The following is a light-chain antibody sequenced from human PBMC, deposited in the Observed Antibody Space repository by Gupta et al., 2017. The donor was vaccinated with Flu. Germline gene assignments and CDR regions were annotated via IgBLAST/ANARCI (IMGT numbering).Light chain of an antibody. V-gene: IGLV1-47*01. CDR2: RSD. CDR1: AYDIGSNF. Sequence: VTISCSGDAYDIGSNFVYWYQQVPGMPPKLIIYRSDQRPSGVSDRFSASKSGTSASLAISGLRSEDEAEYFCAGWSDRLKGRVFGGGTKLTVL. J-gene: IGLJ3*02. CDR3: AGWSDRLKGRV.